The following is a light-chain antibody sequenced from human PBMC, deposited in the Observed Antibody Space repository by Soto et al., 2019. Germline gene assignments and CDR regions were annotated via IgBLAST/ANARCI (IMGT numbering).Light chain of an antibody. V-gene: IGKV3-20*01. CDR2: GAS. J-gene: IGKJ1*01. CDR3: HQCGNSWWT. CDR1: QSVSSTY. Sequence: ETVLTQSPGSLSLSPGETATLSCRASQSVSSTYLAWYQQKPGQAPRVLIYGASSRATGIPDRFSGSGSGTDFTLTISRLEPEDFAVYYCHQCGNSWWTFGKGTKVDIK.